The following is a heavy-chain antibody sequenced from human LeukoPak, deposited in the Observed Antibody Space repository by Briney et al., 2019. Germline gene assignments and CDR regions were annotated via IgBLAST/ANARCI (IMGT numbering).Heavy chain of an antibody. CDR1: GYTFTGYY. D-gene: IGHD5-18*01. V-gene: IGHV1-2*02. CDR3: AREDTAMVMVWFDP. J-gene: IGHJ5*02. CDR2: INPNSGGT. Sequence: ASVKVSCKASGYTFTGYYMHWVRQAPGQGLKWMGWINPNSGGTNYAQKFQGRVTMTRDTSISTAYMELSRLRSDDTAVYYCAREDTAMVMVWFDPWGQGTLVTVSS.